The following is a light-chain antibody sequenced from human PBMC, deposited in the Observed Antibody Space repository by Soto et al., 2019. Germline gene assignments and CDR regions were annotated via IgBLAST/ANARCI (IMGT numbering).Light chain of an antibody. CDR1: SSDVGGYDF. CDR2: EVT. CDR3: SSDTSSSTRV. Sequence: QSALTQPASVSGSPGQSITISCTGTSSDVGGYDFVSWYQQHPGKAPKLMIYEVTNRPSGVSKRFSGSKSGNMASLTISGLQAEDEAYYYCSSDTSSSTRVFGGGTKVTVL. V-gene: IGLV2-14*01. J-gene: IGLJ3*02.